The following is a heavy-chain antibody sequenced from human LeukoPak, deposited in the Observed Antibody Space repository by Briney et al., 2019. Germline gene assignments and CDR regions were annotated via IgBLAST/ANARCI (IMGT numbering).Heavy chain of an antibody. V-gene: IGHV1-18*01. J-gene: IGHJ6*03. CDR3: ARLSWYSSSWHYYYYYMDV. CDR2: ISAYNGNT. Sequence: ASVKVSCKASGYTFTSYGISWVRQAPGQGLEWMGWISAYNGNTNYAQKLQGRVTMTTDTSTSTAYMELRSLRSDDTAVYYCARLSWYSSSWHYYYYYMDVWGKGTTVTVSS. D-gene: IGHD6-13*01. CDR1: GYTFTSYG.